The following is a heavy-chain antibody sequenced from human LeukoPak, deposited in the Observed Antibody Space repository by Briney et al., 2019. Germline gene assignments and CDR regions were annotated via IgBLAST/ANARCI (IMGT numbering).Heavy chain of an antibody. CDR2: ISAYNGNT. J-gene: IGHJ3*02. CDR1: GYTFTSYG. V-gene: IGHV1-18*01. Sequence: ASVKVSCKASGYTFTSYGISWVRQAPGQGLEWMGWISAYNGNTNYAQKLQGRVTMTTDTSTSTAYMELRSLRSDDTAVYYCARGSCGYGDCYRALNIWGQGTIVTVSS. D-gene: IGHD2-21*02. CDR3: ARGSCGYGDCYRALNI.